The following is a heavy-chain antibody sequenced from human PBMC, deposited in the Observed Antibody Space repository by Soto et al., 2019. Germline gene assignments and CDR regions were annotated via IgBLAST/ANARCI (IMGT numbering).Heavy chain of an antibody. J-gene: IGHJ5*02. CDR1: GFTFSTYG. Sequence: GGSLRLSCAASGFTFSTYGMNWVRQAPGKGVEWLSSISDSSHYIYYADSVKGRFTISRDNAKNSLFLQMNSLRGEDTAVYYCARSGLALPYSASHWFDPWGHGTLVTVSS. CDR3: ARSGLALPYSASHWFDP. D-gene: IGHD3-22*01. CDR2: ISDSSHYI. V-gene: IGHV3-21*01.